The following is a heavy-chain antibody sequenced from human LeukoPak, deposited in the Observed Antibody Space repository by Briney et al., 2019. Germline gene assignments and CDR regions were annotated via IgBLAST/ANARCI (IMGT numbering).Heavy chain of an antibody. CDR3: AGGSGWYDY. V-gene: IGHV6-1*01. J-gene: IGHJ4*02. CDR1: GDSVSSKNTA. D-gene: IGHD6-19*01. Sequence: SQTLSLTFAISGDSVSSKNTAWNWIRQSPSRGLEWLGSTYYRSKWYYDYAVSVKSRITISPDTSKNQFSLKLSSVTAADTAVYYCAGGSGWYDYWGQGTLVTVSS. CDR2: TYYRSKWYY.